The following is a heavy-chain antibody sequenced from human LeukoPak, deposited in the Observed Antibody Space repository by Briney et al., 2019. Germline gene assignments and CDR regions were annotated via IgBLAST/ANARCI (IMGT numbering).Heavy chain of an antibody. J-gene: IGHJ4*02. CDR2: INHSGST. CDR3: ARDGYSGSDAL. CDR1: GGSFSGYY. Sequence: TSETLSLTCAVYGGSFSGYYWSWIRQPPGKGLEWIGEINHSGSTYYSPSLKSRVTISVDTSNNQFSLKLSSVTAADTAVYYCARDGYSGSDALWGQGILVTVSS. V-gene: IGHV4-34*01. D-gene: IGHD5-12*01.